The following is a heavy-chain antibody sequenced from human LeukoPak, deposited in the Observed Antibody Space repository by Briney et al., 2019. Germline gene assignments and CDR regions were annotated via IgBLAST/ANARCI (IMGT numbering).Heavy chain of an antibody. V-gene: IGHV4-61*01. CDR1: GGSVSSGSYY. D-gene: IGHD2-21*01. Sequence: SETLSLTCTVSGGSVSSGSYYWSWIRQPPGKGLEWIGYIYYSGSTNYNPSLKSRVTISVDTSKNQFSLKLSSVTAADTAVYYCARDMYSAPFGWFDPWGQGTLVAVSS. J-gene: IGHJ5*02. CDR2: IYYSGST. CDR3: ARDMYSAPFGWFDP.